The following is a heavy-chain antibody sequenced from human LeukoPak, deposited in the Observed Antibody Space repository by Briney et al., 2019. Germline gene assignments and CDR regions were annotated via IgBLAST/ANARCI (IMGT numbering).Heavy chain of an antibody. CDR2: ISYDGSNK. Sequence: GGSLRLSCAASGFTFSSYAMHWVRQAPGKGLEWVAVISYDGSNKYYADSVKGRFTISRDNSKNTLYLQMNSLRAEDTAVYYCAKDRQSSGWYRLFDYWGQGTLVTVSS. J-gene: IGHJ4*02. V-gene: IGHV3-30-3*01. D-gene: IGHD6-19*01. CDR3: AKDRQSSGWYRLFDY. CDR1: GFTFSSYA.